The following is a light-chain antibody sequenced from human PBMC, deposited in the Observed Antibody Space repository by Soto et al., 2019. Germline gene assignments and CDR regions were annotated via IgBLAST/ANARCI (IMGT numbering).Light chain of an antibody. CDR2: TGS. CDR1: QAIDSW. J-gene: IGKJ1*01. CDR3: QQSYSTPT. Sequence: DIQMTQSPSSVSASVGDRVTITCRASQAIDSWLAWYQQKPGEAPKLLIFTGSLLHSGVPPRFSGSGSGTDFILTISSLHPEDFATYYCQQSYSTPTFGQGTKVDIK. V-gene: IGKV1-12*01.